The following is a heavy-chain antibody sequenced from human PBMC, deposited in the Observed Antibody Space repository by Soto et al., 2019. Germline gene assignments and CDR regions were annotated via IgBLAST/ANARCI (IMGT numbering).Heavy chain of an antibody. CDR3: AKGRYYYDSSGYFDY. D-gene: IGHD3-22*01. Sequence: XGSLRLSCAASGFTFSSYAMSWVRQAPGKGLEWVSAISGSGGSTYYADSVKGRFTISRDNSKNTLYLQMNSLRAEDTAVYYCAKGRYYYDSSGYFDYWGQGTLVTVSS. CDR2: ISGSGGST. CDR1: GFTFSSYA. V-gene: IGHV3-23*01. J-gene: IGHJ4*02.